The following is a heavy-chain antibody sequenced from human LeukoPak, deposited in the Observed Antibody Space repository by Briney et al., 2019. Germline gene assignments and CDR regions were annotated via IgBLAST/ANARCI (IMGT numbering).Heavy chain of an antibody. CDR3: AREWRYNSGWYRDYYGRDV. CDR2: IKQDGTEK. Sequence: GGSLRLSCAASGFNFSNYWVTWVRQAPGKGLEWVANIKQDGTEKYYVDSVKDRFTISRDNAKNSLFLQMNSLRAEDTAVYYWAREWRYNSGWYRDYYGRDVWGQGTTVTVSS. V-gene: IGHV3-7*05. CDR1: GFNFSNYW. D-gene: IGHD6-19*01. J-gene: IGHJ6*02.